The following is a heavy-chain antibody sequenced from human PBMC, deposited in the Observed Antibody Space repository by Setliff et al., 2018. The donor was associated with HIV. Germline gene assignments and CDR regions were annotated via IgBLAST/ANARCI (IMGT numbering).Heavy chain of an antibody. CDR3: AAQDLDLVKYYYMDY. V-gene: IGHV4-39*07. D-gene: IGHD2-21*01. J-gene: IGHJ4*02. CDR1: GGSISRSTHH. CDR2: LSSKGQA. Sequence: TSETLSLTCTVSGGSISRSTHHWAWIRQPPGKGPEWIGALSSKGQAYYNPSLKSRVAISIDSSKNLSSLRLDSLTAADTAVYYCAAQDLDLVKYYYMDYWGPGALVTVSS.